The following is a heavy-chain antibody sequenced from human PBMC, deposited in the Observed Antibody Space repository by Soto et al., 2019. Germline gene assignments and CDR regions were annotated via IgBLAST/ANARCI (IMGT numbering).Heavy chain of an antibody. CDR1: GGSFSGYY. Sequence: SETLSLTCAVYGGSFSGYYWSWIRQPPGKGLEWIGEINHSGSTNYNPSLKSRVTISVDTSKNQFSLKLSSVTAADTAVYYCATTKRGYCSSTSCYAWGQGTLVTVSS. CDR3: ATTKRGYCSSTSCYA. J-gene: IGHJ4*02. D-gene: IGHD2-2*01. V-gene: IGHV4-34*01. CDR2: INHSGST.